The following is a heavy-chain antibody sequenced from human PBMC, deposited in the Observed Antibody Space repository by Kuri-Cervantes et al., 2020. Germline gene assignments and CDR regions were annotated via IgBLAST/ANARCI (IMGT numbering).Heavy chain of an antibody. Sequence: ASVKVSCKASGYTFTSYYMHWVRQAPGQGLEWMGIINPSGGSTSYAQKLQGRVTMTRDTSTSTVYMELSSLRPEDTAVYYCARDVNRYSYVSIPEEGWAFDIWGQGTMVTVSS. V-gene: IGHV1-46*01. CDR2: INPSGGST. D-gene: IGHD5-18*01. J-gene: IGHJ3*02. CDR1: GYTFTSYY. CDR3: ARDVNRYSYVSIPEEGWAFDI.